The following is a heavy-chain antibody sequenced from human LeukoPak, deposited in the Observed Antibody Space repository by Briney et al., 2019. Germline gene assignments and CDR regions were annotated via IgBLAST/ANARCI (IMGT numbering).Heavy chain of an antibody. V-gene: IGHV1-18*04. CDR3: ARRSGIAVAGAFDY. D-gene: IGHD6-19*01. CDR2: ISAYNGNT. CDR1: GYTFTSYG. J-gene: IGHJ4*02. Sequence: ASVKVSCKASGYTFTSYGITWVRQAPGQGLEWVGWISAYNGNTNYEQRLQGRVTMTRDTSTSTAYMELRSLRSDDTAVYYCARRSGIAVAGAFDYWGQGTLVTVSS.